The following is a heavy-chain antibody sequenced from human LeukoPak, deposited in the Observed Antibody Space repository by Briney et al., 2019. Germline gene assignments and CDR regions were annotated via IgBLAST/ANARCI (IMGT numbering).Heavy chain of an antibody. Sequence: GGSLRLSCAASGFTFRSYGMHWVRQIPGKELVWVSHINTDGSRTLYADSVKGRFTISRDNAMNTVDLQMNSLRAEDTALYYCARDGHNYGTDRWGQGTLVTVSS. CDR2: INTDGSRT. CDR1: GFTFRSYG. J-gene: IGHJ5*02. D-gene: IGHD5-18*01. V-gene: IGHV3-74*03. CDR3: ARDGHNYGTDR.